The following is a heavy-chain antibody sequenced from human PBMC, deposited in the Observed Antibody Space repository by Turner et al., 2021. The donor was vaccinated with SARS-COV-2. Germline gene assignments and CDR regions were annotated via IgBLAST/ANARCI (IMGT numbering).Heavy chain of an antibody. V-gene: IGHV3-66*01. CDR3: AREVSGSSNTGVYFDY. CDR2: IYSGGST. Sequence: EVQLVESGGGLVQPGGSLRRSWAACGLTVSGKYMNWVRQAPGKGLEWFSIIYSGGSTFYSDSVKGRFTIARDNSKNTLDLQMNSLRAEDTAVYYCAREVSGSSNTGVYFDYWGQGTLVTVSS. D-gene: IGHD3-10*01. CDR1: GLTVSGKY. J-gene: IGHJ4*02.